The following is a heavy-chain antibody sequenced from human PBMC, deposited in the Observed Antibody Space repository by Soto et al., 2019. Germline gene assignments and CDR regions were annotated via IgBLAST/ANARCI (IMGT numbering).Heavy chain of an antibody. V-gene: IGHV3-15*07. J-gene: IGHJ4*02. Sequence: GGALRLSCAASGFTFGNAWMNWVRQAPGKGLEWVGRIKSKTDDGTTDYAAPVKGRFTISRDDSQNMLYLQMNSLKTEDTAVYYCASTYFDYWSGFYVYYDYWGQGILVTVSP. CDR2: IKSKTDDGTT. D-gene: IGHD3-3*01. CDR3: ASTYFDYWSGFYVYYDY. CDR1: GFTFGNAW.